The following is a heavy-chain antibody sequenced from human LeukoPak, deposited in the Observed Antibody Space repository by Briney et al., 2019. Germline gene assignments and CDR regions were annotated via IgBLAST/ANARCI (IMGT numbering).Heavy chain of an antibody. CDR1: GGSINSPY. CDR2: IYNHGGT. J-gene: IGHJ4*02. D-gene: IGHD3-10*01. CDR3: ARALYGHYFDC. Sequence: SETLSLTCTVPGGSINSPYWSWIRQSPGKGLEWIGYIYNHGGTKYNPSLESRVTISVDTSKSQFSLNVSSVTAADTAVYYCARALYGHYFDCWGQGTLVTVSS. V-gene: IGHV4-59*11.